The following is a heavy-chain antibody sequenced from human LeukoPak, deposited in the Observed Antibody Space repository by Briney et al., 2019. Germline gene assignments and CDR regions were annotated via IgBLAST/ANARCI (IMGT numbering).Heavy chain of an antibody. J-gene: IGHJ5*02. V-gene: IGHV3-64D*06. CDR3: VKDRIAVAGTCWFDP. CDR2: ISSNGGST. D-gene: IGHD6-19*01. Sequence: GGSLRLSCSASGFTFSSYAMHWVRQAPGKGLEYVSAISSNGGSTYYADSVKGRFTISRDNSKNTLYLQMNSLRAEDTAVYYCVKDRIAVAGTCWFDPWGQGTLVTVSS. CDR1: GFTFSSYA.